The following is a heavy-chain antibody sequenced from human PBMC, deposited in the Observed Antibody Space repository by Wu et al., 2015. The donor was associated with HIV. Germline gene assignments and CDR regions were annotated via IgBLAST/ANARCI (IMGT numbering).Heavy chain of an antibody. CDR2: ISIYNGNT. Sequence: QVQLVQSGAEVKKPGASVKVSCKASGYTFSTYGLSWVRQAPGQGLEWMGWISIYNGNTNYVQNLQGRVTMTTDTSTSTAYMELRSLRSDDTAVYYCARVAYDSSGYWSAFDIWGQGTTVTVSS. J-gene: IGHJ3*02. CDR1: GYTFSTYG. CDR3: ARVAYDSSGYWSAFDI. V-gene: IGHV1-18*01. D-gene: IGHD3-22*01.